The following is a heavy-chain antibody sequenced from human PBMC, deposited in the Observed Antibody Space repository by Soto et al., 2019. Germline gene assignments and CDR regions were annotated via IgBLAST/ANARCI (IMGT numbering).Heavy chain of an antibody. V-gene: IGHV5-10-1*01. CDR1: GYSFTSYW. D-gene: IGHD2-2*01. CDR3: ARQDIVVVPAAMLALRPSENYGMDV. CDR2: IDPSDSYT. J-gene: IGHJ6*02. Sequence: PGESLKISCKGSGYSFTSYWISWVRQMPGKGLEWMGRIDPSDSYTNYSPSFQGHVTISADKSISTAYLQWSSLKASDTAMYYCARQDIVVVPAAMLALRPSENYGMDVSGQGTTVTVSS.